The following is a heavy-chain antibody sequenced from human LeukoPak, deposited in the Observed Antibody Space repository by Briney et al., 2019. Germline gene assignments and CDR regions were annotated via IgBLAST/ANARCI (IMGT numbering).Heavy chain of an antibody. V-gene: IGHV1-18*01. CDR1: GYTFTSYG. Sequence: GASVKVSCKDSGYTFTSYGISWVRQAPGQGLEWMGWISAYNGNTNYAQKLQGRVTMTRDTSTSTVYMELSSLRSDDTAVYYCARTAARRFDYWGQGTLVTVSS. J-gene: IGHJ4*02. CDR2: ISAYNGNT. D-gene: IGHD6-6*01. CDR3: ARTAARRFDY.